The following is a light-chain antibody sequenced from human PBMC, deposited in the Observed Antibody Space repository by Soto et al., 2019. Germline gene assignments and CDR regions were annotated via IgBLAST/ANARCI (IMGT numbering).Light chain of an antibody. Sequence: QSVLTQPASVSGSPGQSITFSCTGTSSDVGSSNLASWYQQHPGKAPKLLIYEVSKRPSGVSNRFSGSKSGNTASLTISGLQAEDEADYYCCSYAGSSTHVFGTGTKLTVL. J-gene: IGLJ1*01. CDR3: CSYAGSSTHV. CDR2: EVS. CDR1: SSDVGSSNL. V-gene: IGLV2-23*02.